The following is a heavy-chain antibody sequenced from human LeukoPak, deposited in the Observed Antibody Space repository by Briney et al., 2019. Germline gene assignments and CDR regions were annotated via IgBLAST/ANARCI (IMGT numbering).Heavy chain of an antibody. CDR2: INPSGGST. D-gene: IGHD4-11*01. CDR1: GYTFTSYY. Sequence: ASVKVSCKASGYTFTSYYMHWVRQAPGQGLEWMGIINPSGGSTFYAQKFQGRVTVTRDTSTTTVYMELSSLRSEDMAVYYCARATDAFDIWGQGTMVTVSS. J-gene: IGHJ3*02. CDR3: ARATDAFDI. V-gene: IGHV1-46*01.